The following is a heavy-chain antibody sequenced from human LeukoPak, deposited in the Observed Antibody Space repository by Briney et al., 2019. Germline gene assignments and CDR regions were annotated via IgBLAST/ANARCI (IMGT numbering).Heavy chain of an antibody. CDR1: GYTFRAYY. J-gene: IGHJ4*02. Sequence: ASVRVSCKASGYTFRAYYMHWVRQAPGQGLEWMGWINPDTGGTNYAQKLQGRVTMTTDTSTSTAYMELRSLRSDDTAVYYCARGQSYYDSSGSPLDYWGQGTLVTVSS. V-gene: IGHV1-2*02. D-gene: IGHD3-22*01. CDR2: INPDTGGT. CDR3: ARGQSYYDSSGSPLDY.